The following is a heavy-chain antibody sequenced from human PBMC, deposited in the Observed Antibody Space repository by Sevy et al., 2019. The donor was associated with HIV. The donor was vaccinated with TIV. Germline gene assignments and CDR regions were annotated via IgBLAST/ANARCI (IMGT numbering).Heavy chain of an antibody. J-gene: IGHJ4*02. Sequence: GGSLRLSCSVSGFTFNTYSFHWVRQAPGMGLEWVSVISSDGGNKYYADSVRGRFTISRDNSKSTLYLQMNNLRAGDTGVYYCARGGILVEGDDRTTPFDFWGQGTLVTVSS. CDR3: ARGGILVEGDDRTTPFDF. V-gene: IGHV3-30-3*01. CDR2: ISSDGGNK. CDR1: GFTFNTYS. D-gene: IGHD2-15*01.